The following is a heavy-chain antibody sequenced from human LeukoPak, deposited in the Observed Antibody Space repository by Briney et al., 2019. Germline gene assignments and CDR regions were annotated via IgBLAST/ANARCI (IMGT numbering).Heavy chain of an antibody. J-gene: IGHJ3*02. Sequence: ASVKVSCKASGYTFTGYYMLWVRQAPGQGLEWMGWINPNSGGTNYAQKFQGRVTLTRDTSISTAYMELSGLRSDDTAVYYCARPTTVSHYDACDIWGQGTMVTVSS. CDR1: GYTFTGYY. D-gene: IGHD4-17*01. CDR2: INPNSGGT. CDR3: ARPTTVSHYDACDI. V-gene: IGHV1-2*02.